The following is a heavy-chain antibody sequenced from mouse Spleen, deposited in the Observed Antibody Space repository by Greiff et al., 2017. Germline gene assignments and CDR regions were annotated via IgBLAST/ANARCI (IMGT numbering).Heavy chain of an antibody. Sequence: QVQLKESGPGLVAPSQSLSITCTVSGFSLTSYGVHWVRQPPGKGLEWLGVIWAGGSTNYNSALMSRLSISKDNSKSQVFLKMNSLQTDDTAMYYCARNYDYDLAYWGQGTLVTVSA. CDR3: ARNYDYDLAY. D-gene: IGHD2-4*01. J-gene: IGHJ3*01. V-gene: IGHV2-9*02. CDR1: GFSLTSYG. CDR2: IWAGGST.